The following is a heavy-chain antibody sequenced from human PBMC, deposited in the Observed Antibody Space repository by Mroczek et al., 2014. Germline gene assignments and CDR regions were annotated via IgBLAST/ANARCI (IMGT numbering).Heavy chain of an antibody. D-gene: IGHD3-3*01. CDR1: GFTFSSYW. CDR2: IKQDGSEK. J-gene: IGHJ4*02. Sequence: VQLVESGGGLVQPGGSLRLSCAASGFTFSSYWMSWVRRLQGRAGVGANIKQDGSEKYYVDSVKGRFTISRDNAKNSLYLQMNSLRAEDTAVYYCAREGGIFGVVSDYWGQGTLVTGLL. CDR3: AREGGIFGVVSDY. V-gene: IGHV3-7*01.